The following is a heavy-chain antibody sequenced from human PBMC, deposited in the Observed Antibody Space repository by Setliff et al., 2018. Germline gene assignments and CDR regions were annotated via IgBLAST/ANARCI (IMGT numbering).Heavy chain of an antibody. CDR2: ISAYNDNT. CDR3: ARGGYSYGYDHGFDI. D-gene: IGHD5-18*01. CDR1: GYTFTNYG. V-gene: IGHV1-18*01. J-gene: IGHJ3*02. Sequence: ASVKVSCKASGYTFTNYGISWVRQAPGQGLEWMGWISAYNDNTNYAQKVQGRVTMTTDTSTSTAYMELRSLRSDDTAVYYCARGGYSYGYDHGFDIWGQGTMVTVSS.